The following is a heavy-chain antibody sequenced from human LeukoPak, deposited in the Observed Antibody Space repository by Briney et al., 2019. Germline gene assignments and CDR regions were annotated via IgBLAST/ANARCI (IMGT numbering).Heavy chain of an antibody. V-gene: IGHV4-39*01. CDR1: GGSTSSSHYY. CDR2: IFYSGST. CDR3: ATRADCSGGSCYRDY. J-gene: IGHJ4*02. D-gene: IGHD2-15*01. Sequence: SETLSLTCTVSGGSTSSSHYYWGWIRQPPGKGLEWIGNIFYSGSTYYNPSLKSRVTISVDTSKNQFSLKLTSVTAADTAVYYCATRADCSGGSCYRDYWGQGTLVTVSS.